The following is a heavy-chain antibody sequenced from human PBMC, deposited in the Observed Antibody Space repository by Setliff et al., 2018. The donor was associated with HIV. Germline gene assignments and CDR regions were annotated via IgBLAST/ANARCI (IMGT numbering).Heavy chain of an antibody. V-gene: IGHV1-18*01. CDR3: AKDPLGWEPPDGNFHF. CDR2: INPYNGKT. J-gene: IGHJ4*02. CDR1: GYIFTSSG. Sequence: ASVKVSCKASGYIFTSSGISWVRQAPGQGLEWMGWINPYNGKTVYAQNFQDRVTMTADTSTRTAYLDLRSLRSDDTAVYYCAKDPLGWEPPDGNFHFWGQGTLVTVSS. D-gene: IGHD1-26*01.